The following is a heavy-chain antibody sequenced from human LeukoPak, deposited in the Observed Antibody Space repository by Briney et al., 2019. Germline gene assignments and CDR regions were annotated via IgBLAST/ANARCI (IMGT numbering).Heavy chain of an antibody. Sequence: ASVKVSCKASGYTFTSYYMHWVRQAPGQGLEWVGIINPSGGSTRYAQKFQGRVTMTRDTSTSTVYMELSSLRSEDTAVYYCATSLGTRSVVAAATIFGYWGQGTRVTVSS. J-gene: IGHJ4*02. CDR3: ATSLGTRSVVAAATIFGY. CDR1: GYTFTSYY. CDR2: INPSGGST. V-gene: IGHV1-46*01. D-gene: IGHD2-2*01.